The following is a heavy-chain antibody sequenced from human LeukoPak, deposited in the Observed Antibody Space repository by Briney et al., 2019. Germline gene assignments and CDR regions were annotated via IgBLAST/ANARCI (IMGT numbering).Heavy chain of an antibody. J-gene: IGHJ4*02. D-gene: IGHD6-19*01. Sequence: ASVKVSCKASGYTFTSYYMHWVRQAPGQGLERMGIINPSGGSTSYAQKFQGRVTMTRDTSTSTVYMELSSLRSEDTAVYYCARDNTEYSSGWYGPGYFDYWGQGTLVTVSS. CDR2: INPSGGST. CDR3: ARDNTEYSSGWYGPGYFDY. V-gene: IGHV1-46*01. CDR1: GYTFTSYY.